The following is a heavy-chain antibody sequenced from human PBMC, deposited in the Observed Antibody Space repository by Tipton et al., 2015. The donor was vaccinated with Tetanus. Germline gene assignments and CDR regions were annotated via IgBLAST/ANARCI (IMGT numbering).Heavy chain of an antibody. D-gene: IGHD2-15*01. CDR2: ISPADSNI. CDR1: GFIFTDYW. CDR3: AKRRLHALSTPGWFDP. Sequence: VQLVQSGAEVKKPGESLKISCKGSGFIFTDYWIGWVRQMPGEGLEWMGIISPADSNIHYSSSLEGRVTISADKSISTVYLQWTSLKASDTAMYYCAKRRLHALSTPGWFDPWGQGTLVTVSS. V-gene: IGHV5-51*01. J-gene: IGHJ5*02.